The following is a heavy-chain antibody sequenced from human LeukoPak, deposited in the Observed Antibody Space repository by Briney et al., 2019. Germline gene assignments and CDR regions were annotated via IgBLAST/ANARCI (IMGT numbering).Heavy chain of an antibody. CDR3: ARGYYYRT. J-gene: IGHJ4*02. V-gene: IGHV4-61*02. CDR2: IYADGSS. Sequence: SETLSLTCTVSGGSVGSDNSYWNWIRQPAGKALEWIGRIYADGSSNYNPSLKSRVTILVDTSKNQFSLRLSSMTAADTAVYFCARGYYYRTWGLGTLVTVFS. D-gene: IGHD3-10*01. CDR1: GGSVGSDNSY.